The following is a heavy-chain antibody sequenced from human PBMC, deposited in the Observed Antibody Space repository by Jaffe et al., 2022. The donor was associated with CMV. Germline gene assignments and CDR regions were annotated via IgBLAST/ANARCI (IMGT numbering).Heavy chain of an antibody. CDR2: IYYSGST. J-gene: IGHJ2*01. CDR1: GGSISSYY. V-gene: IGHV4-59*01. Sequence: QVQLQESGPGLVKPSETLSLTCTVSGGSISSYYWSWIRQPPGKGLEWIGYIYYSGSTNYNPSLKSRVTISVDTSKNQFSLKLSSVTAADTAVYYCARRRVVVIRGERYWYFDLWGRGTLVTVSS. D-gene: IGHD3-22*01. CDR3: ARRRVVVIRGERYWYFDL.